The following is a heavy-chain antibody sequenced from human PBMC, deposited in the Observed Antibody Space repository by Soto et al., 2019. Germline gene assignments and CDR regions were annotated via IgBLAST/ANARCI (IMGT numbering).Heavy chain of an antibody. CDR2: IIPIFNSA. Sequence: QVQLVQSGAEVKRPGSSVKVSCKASGGTFKNNALSWVRQAHGQGLEWMGGIIPIFNSANYAQKFQGRVTITADDSTSTAYMELRSLRPDDTAVYYCAREVTVASYSFDFWGQGTLVTVSS. D-gene: IGHD5-12*01. CDR1: GGTFKNNA. V-gene: IGHV1-69*01. CDR3: AREVTVASYSFDF. J-gene: IGHJ4*02.